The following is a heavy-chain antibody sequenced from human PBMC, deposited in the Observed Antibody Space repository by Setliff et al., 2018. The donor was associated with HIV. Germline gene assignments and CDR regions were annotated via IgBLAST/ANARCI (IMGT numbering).Heavy chain of an antibody. D-gene: IGHD3-9*01. Sequence: RSQTLSLTCVISGDSVSSTSGAWTWIRQSPSGGLEWLGRTYYRSEWKNDYAVSLKSRITVNADTSKNQFSLHLKSVTPEDSAVYYCAGGTWFDGLDSWSQGSLVTVSS. CDR1: GDSVSSTSGA. V-gene: IGHV6-1*01. J-gene: IGHJ4*02. CDR3: AGGTWFDGLDS. CDR2: TYYRSEWKN.